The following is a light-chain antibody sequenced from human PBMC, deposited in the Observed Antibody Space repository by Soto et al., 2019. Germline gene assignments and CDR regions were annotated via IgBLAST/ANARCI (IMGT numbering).Light chain of an antibody. CDR1: QTISSW. V-gene: IGKV1-5*01. CDR2: DAF. J-gene: IGKJ1*01. CDR3: QQDNSYSWT. Sequence: DIQMTRSPSTLSASVGDTVTITCRASQTISSWLAWYPKKPGKAPKLLIYDAFSLESGVPSRFSGSGSGTEFTLTISSLQPDDFAPYYCQQDNSYSWTFSQGTKVEIK.